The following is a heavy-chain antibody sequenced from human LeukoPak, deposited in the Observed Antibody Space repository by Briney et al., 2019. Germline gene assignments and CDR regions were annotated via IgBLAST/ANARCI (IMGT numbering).Heavy chain of an antibody. Sequence: PSETLSLTCTVAGGSISSYYWSWIRRPAGKGQEWIGRIYTSGSTNYNPSLTSRVTMSVDTSKNQFSVQLSSVTAADTAVYYCARYWYYYDSSGYYRHYYFDFWGQGTLVTVSS. CDR1: GGSISSYY. J-gene: IGHJ4*02. CDR3: ARYWYYYDSSGYYRHYYFDF. V-gene: IGHV4-4*07. CDR2: IYTSGST. D-gene: IGHD3-22*01.